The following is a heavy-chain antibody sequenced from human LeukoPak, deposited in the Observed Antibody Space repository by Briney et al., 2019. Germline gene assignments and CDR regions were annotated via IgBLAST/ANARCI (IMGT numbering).Heavy chain of an antibody. J-gene: IGHJ4*02. CDR1: GFTFDDYA. V-gene: IGHV3-21*01. D-gene: IGHD3-10*01. Sequence: GRSLRLSCAASGFTFDDYAMNWVRQAPGKGLEWVSSISSSSSYIYYADSVKGRFTISRDNAKNSLYLQMNSLRAEDTAVYYCATLWFGELSSGRGDYWGQGTLVTVSS. CDR3: ATLWFGELSSGRGDY. CDR2: ISSSSSYI.